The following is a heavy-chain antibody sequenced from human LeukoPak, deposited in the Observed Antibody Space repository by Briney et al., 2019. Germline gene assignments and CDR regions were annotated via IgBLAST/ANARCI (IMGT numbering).Heavy chain of an antibody. D-gene: IGHD1-1*01. CDR1: GFTFSSYS. CDR3: ARDSLSTGMADNWFDP. Sequence: GGSLRLSCAASGFTFSSYSMNWVRQPPGKGLEWVSSISSSSSYIYYADSVKGRFTISRDNAKNSLYLQMNSLRAEDTAVYYCARDSLSTGMADNWFDPWGQGTLVTVSS. CDR2: ISSSSSYI. V-gene: IGHV3-21*01. J-gene: IGHJ5*02.